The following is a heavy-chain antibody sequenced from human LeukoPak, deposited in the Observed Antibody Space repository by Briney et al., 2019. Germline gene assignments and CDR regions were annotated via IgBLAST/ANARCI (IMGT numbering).Heavy chain of an antibody. Sequence: SETLSLTCTVSGGSISSYYWSWVRQPPGKGLEWIGFVYYTGSTNYSPSLKSRVTISVDTSKNQFPLKLSSVTAADTAVYYCARGSDYYYYYMDVWGKGTTVTVSS. D-gene: IGHD6-6*01. CDR2: VYYTGST. CDR1: GGSISSYY. V-gene: IGHV4-59*12. CDR3: ARGSDYYYYYMDV. J-gene: IGHJ6*03.